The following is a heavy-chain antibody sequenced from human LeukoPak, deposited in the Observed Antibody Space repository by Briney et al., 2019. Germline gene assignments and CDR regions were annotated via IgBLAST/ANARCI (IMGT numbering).Heavy chain of an antibody. CDR2: IYTSGST. CDR1: GGSISSGSYY. V-gene: IGHV4-61*02. Sequence: PSETLSLTCTVSGGSISSGSYYWSWIRQPAGKGLEWIGRIYTSGSTNYNPSLKSRVTISVDRSKNQFSLKLSSVTAADTAVYYCARHGRLTAAAHNWFDPWGQGTLVTVSS. CDR3: ARHGRLTAAAHNWFDP. J-gene: IGHJ5*02. D-gene: IGHD6-13*01.